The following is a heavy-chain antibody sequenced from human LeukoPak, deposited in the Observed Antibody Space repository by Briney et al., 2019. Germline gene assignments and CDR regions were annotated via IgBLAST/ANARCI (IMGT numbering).Heavy chain of an antibody. CDR2: IYTSGST. J-gene: IGHJ6*02. D-gene: IGHD6-19*01. CDR3: ARVGRLAVAGMEVLGGMDV. CDR1: GGSISSYY. V-gene: IGHV4-4*07. Sequence: KTSETLSLTCTVSGGSISSYYWSWIRQPAGKGLEWIGRIYTSGSTNYNPSLKSRVTMSVDTSKSQFSLKLSSVTAADTAVYYCARVGRLAVAGMEVLGGMDVWGQGTTVTVSS.